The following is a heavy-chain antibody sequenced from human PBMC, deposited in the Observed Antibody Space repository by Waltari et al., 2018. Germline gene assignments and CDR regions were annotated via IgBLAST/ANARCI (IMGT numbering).Heavy chain of an antibody. CDR3: ARRGPQGGVVIAN. D-gene: IGHD2-21*01. J-gene: IGHJ4*02. Sequence: QVQLQESGPGLVKPSETLSLTCAVSGYSISRGYYWGWIRQPPGKGLEWIGSIYHSGSTYYNPSLKSRVTISVDTSKNQFSLKLSSVTAADTAVYYCARRGPQGGVVIANWGQGTLVTVSS. V-gene: IGHV4-38-2*01. CDR1: GYSISRGYY. CDR2: IYHSGST.